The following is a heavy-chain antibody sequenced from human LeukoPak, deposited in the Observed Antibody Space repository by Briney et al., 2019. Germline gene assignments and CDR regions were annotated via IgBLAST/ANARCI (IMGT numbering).Heavy chain of an antibody. V-gene: IGHV3-30*02. CDR3: AKKTGTRYYFDY. CDR1: GFTFSSYG. D-gene: IGHD1-7*01. CDR2: IRYDGSNK. J-gene: IGHJ4*02. Sequence: PGGSLRLSCAASGFTFSSYGMHWVRQAPGKGLEWVAFIRYDGSNKYYADSVKGRFTISRDNPKNTLYLQMNSLRAEDTAVYYCAKKTGTRYYFDYWGQGTLVTVSS.